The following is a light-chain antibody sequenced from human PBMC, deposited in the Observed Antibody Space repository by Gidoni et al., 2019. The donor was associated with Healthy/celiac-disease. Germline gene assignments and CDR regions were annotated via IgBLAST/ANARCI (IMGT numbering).Light chain of an antibody. Sequence: EIVLTQSPGTLSLSPGERATLSCRASQSVSSSYLAWYKQKAGQDPTLLLYGASSRAAGIPDTFSGSGSATDFSLTISRLEPEDFAVSYCQQYGSSPPFTFXPXTKLDIK. CDR1: QSVSSSY. CDR3: QQYGSSPPFT. CDR2: GAS. J-gene: IGKJ3*01. V-gene: IGKV3-20*01.